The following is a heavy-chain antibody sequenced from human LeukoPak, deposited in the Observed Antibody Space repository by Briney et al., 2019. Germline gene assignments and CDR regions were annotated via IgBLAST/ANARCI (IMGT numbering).Heavy chain of an antibody. CDR1: GFTFSSSG. J-gene: IGHJ4*02. V-gene: IGHV3-30*02. D-gene: IGHD3-16*02. CDR3: AKGAFVRLGELSPH. Sequence: GGSLRLSCAASGFTFSSSGMHWVRQAPGSGLEWVAFIQHDGTKTYYADSVKGRFTISRDSSENTLYLQMNILRTDDTAVYYCAKGAFVRLGELSPHWGQGTLVTVSS. CDR2: IQHDGTKT.